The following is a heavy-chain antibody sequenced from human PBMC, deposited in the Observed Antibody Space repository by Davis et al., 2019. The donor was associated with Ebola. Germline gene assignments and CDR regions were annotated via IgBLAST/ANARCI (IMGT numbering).Heavy chain of an antibody. D-gene: IGHD3-3*01. J-gene: IGHJ5*02. CDR1: GGSISSGGYY. Sequence: PSETLSLTCTVSGGSISSGGYYWSWIRQHPGKGLEWIGYIYYSGRTYYNPSLKSRVTISVDTSKNQFSLKLSSVTAADTAVYYCARDRTGRSGYLGRVDPWGQGTLVTVSS. CDR2: IYYSGRT. CDR3: ARDRTGRSGYLGRVDP. V-gene: IGHV4-31*03.